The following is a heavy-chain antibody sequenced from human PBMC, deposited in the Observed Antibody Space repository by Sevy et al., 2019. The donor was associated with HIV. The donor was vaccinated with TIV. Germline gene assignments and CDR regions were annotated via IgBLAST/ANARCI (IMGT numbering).Heavy chain of an antibody. J-gene: IGHJ6*02. Sequence: SDTLSLTCTVSGGSISSYYWSWIRQPPGKGLEWIGYIYYSGSTNYNPSLKSRVTISVDTSKNQFSLKLSSVTAADTAVYYCARDRETCGGDCYAGYDYGMDVWGQGTTVTVSS. CDR2: IYYSGST. CDR1: GGSISSYY. CDR3: ARDRETCGGDCYAGYDYGMDV. D-gene: IGHD2-21*02. V-gene: IGHV4-59*13.